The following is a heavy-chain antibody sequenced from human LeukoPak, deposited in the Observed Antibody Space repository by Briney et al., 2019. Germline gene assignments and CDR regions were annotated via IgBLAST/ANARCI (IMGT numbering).Heavy chain of an antibody. CDR2: IIPIFGTA. CDR3: ARDATCSSTSCYSAFDI. D-gene: IGHD2-2*01. V-gene: IGHV1-69*13. J-gene: IGHJ3*02. CDR1: GGTFSSYA. Sequence: SVKVSCKASGGTFSSYAISWVRQAPGQGLEWMGGIIPIFGTANYAQKFQGRVTITADESTSTAYMELSSLRSEDTAVYYCARDATCSSTSCYSAFDIWGQGTMVTVSS.